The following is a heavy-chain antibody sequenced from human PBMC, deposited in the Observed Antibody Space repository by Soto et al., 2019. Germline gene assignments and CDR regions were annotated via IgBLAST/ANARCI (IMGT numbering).Heavy chain of an antibody. J-gene: IGHJ4*02. CDR1: GFTFRSYS. Sequence: LILSCAASGFTFRSYSMNWVRQAPGKGLEWVSSITSSSYIYYADSVKGRFTISRDNAKNSLYLQMNSLRAEDTAVYYCARVLRGSSWTSFDYWGQGTMVTVSS. CDR3: ARVLRGSSWTSFDY. V-gene: IGHV3-21*01. D-gene: IGHD6-13*01. CDR2: ITSSSYI.